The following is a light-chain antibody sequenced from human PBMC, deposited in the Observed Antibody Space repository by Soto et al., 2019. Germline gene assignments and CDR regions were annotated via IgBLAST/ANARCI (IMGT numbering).Light chain of an antibody. V-gene: IGLV2-14*01. CDR2: EVT. Sequence: QSVLTQPASVSGSPGQSVTISCTGTSRDVGRYNYVSWYQQYPGKAPKLIIYEVTTRPSGVSNRFAGAKSGNTASLTISGLQAEDEADYYCTSYTSINTHVVFGGGTKLTVL. CDR1: SRDVGRYNY. J-gene: IGLJ2*01. CDR3: TSYTSINTHVV.